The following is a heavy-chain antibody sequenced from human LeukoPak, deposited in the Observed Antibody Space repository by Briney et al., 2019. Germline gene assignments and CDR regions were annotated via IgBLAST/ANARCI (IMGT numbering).Heavy chain of an antibody. CDR3: ASPASSGWSGFDY. CDR1: GGTFSSYA. J-gene: IGHJ4*02. CDR2: IIPIFGTA. D-gene: IGHD6-19*01. Sequence: SVKVSCKASGGTFSSYAISWVRQAPGQGLEWMGGIIPIFGTANYAQKFQGRVAITTDESTSTAYMELSSLRSEDTAVYYCASPASSGWSGFDYWGQGTLVTVSS. V-gene: IGHV1-69*05.